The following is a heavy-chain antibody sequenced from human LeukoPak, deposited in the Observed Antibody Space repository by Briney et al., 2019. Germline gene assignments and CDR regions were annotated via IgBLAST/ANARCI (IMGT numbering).Heavy chain of an antibody. D-gene: IGHD1-1*01. CDR3: AKSLLTTATGTGRAFDI. J-gene: IGHJ3*02. CDR1: GFTFSSYA. Sequence: GGSLRLSCAASGFTFSSYAMSWVRQAPGKGLEWVSAISGSGGSTFYADSVRGRLTISRDNSKNTLYLQMNSLRADDTAVYYCAKSLLTTATGTGRAFDIWGQGTMVTVSS. V-gene: IGHV3-23*01. CDR2: ISGSGGST.